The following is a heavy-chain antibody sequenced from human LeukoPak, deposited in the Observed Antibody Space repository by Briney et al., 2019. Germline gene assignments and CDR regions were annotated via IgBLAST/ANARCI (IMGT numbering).Heavy chain of an antibody. CDR1: GFTFSSKA. V-gene: IGHV3-23*01. CDR3: ARDSGSSLRYFDY. CDR2: ISGSGGST. D-gene: IGHD1-26*01. Sequence: GGSLRLSCAASGFTFSSKATSWVRQAPGKGLDWVSAISGSGGSTYYADSVKGRFTISRDNSKNMLYLQMNSLRAEDTAVYYCARDSGSSLRYFDYWGQGTLVTVSS. J-gene: IGHJ4*02.